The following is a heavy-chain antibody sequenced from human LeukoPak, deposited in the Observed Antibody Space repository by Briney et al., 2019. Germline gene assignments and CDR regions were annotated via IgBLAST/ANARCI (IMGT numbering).Heavy chain of an antibody. CDR1: GFTFSTYA. CDR3: AKDLAVAGSHYYGMDV. J-gene: IGHJ6*02. Sequence: PGGSLRLSCAASGFTFSTYAMTWVRQAPGKGLEWVSAISGSGGSTYYADSVKGRFTISRDNSKNTLYLQTNSLRAEDTAVYYCAKDLAVAGSHYYGMDVWGQGTTVSVSS. D-gene: IGHD6-19*01. CDR2: ISGSGGST. V-gene: IGHV3-23*01.